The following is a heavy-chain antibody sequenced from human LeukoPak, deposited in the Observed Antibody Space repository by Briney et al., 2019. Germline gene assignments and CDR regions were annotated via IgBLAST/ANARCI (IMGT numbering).Heavy chain of an antibody. CDR2: ISGSGDNT. CDR1: GFIFSNYA. V-gene: IGHV3-23*01. J-gene: IGHJ4*02. CDR3: AKDQPRGIAVADNGGFDY. Sequence: GGSLRLSCVASGFIFSNYAMSWVRQAPGKGLEWVSVISGSGDNTYYADSVKGRFTISRDNSKNTLYLQMNSLRAEDTAVYYCAKDQPRGIAVADNGGFDYWGQGTLVTVSS. D-gene: IGHD6-19*01.